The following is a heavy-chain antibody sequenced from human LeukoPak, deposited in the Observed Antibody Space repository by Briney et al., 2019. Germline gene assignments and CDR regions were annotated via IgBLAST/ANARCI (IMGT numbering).Heavy chain of an antibody. Sequence: PSQTLSLTCTVSGGSISSGSYYWSWIRQPAGKGLEWIGRIYTNENTNYNPSLRSRVTMSVDTSKNQFSLKLNSVTAADTAVYYCARAAAAAGGQYFDNWGQGTLVAVSS. CDR2: IYTNENT. D-gene: IGHD6-13*01. CDR1: GGSISSGSYY. V-gene: IGHV4-61*02. J-gene: IGHJ4*02. CDR3: ARAAAAAGGQYFDN.